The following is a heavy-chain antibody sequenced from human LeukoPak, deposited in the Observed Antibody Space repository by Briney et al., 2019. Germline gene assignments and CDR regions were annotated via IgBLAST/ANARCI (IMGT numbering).Heavy chain of an antibody. V-gene: IGHV3-23*01. CDR2: ISGDSISI. J-gene: IGHJ4*02. CDR1: GFTFSSYW. D-gene: IGHD6-13*01. CDR3: VKGSRLRPFDY. Sequence: GGSLRLSCAASGFTFSSYWMSWVRQAPGKGLEWVSAISGDSISIYYADSVKGRFTVSRDNSKNTLYLQMNSLRVEDTAVYYCVKGSRLRPFDYWGQGTLVTVSS.